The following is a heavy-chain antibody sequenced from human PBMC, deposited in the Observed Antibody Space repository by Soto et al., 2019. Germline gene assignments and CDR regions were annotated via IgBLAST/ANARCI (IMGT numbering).Heavy chain of an antibody. D-gene: IGHD6-13*01. V-gene: IGHV3-74*01. Sequence: PGGSLRLSCAASGFTFSSYWMHWVRQAPGKGLVWVSRINSDGSSTSYADSVKGRFTISRDNAKNTLYLQMNSLRAEDTAVYYSARGGSLAADGSIGYDYWGQATLVNVS. J-gene: IGHJ4*02. CDR1: GFTFSSYW. CDR2: INSDGSST. CDR3: ARGGSLAADGSIGYDY.